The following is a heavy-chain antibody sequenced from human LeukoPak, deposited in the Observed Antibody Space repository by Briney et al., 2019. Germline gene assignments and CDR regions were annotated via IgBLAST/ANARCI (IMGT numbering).Heavy chain of an antibody. CDR3: ASYGSGSYYNWFDP. CDR1: GFTFSDYY. Sequence: GGSLRLSCAASGFTFSDYYMSWIRQAPGKGLEWVSYISSSGSTIYYADSVKGRFTISRDNAKNSLYLQMNSLRAEDTAVYYCASYGSGSYYNWFDPWGQGTLVTVSS. J-gene: IGHJ5*02. D-gene: IGHD3-10*01. V-gene: IGHV3-11*01. CDR2: ISSSGSTI.